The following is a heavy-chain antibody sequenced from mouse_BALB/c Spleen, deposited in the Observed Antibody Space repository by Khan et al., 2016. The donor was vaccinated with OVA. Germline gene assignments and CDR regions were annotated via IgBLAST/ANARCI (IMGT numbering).Heavy chain of an antibody. D-gene: IGHD1-1*01. V-gene: IGHV1-20*02. J-gene: IGHJ2*01. CDR2: INPHIGET. CDR3: ARKNGSDIDY. Sequence: IQLVQSGPELVKPGASVKISCKASGYSFTGYFMNWVMQSHGKSLEWIGRINPHIGETFYNQKFKGKATFTVDESSRTVYMELRRLASEDSAVYYCARKNGSDIDYWGQGTTLTVSS. CDR1: GYSFTGYF.